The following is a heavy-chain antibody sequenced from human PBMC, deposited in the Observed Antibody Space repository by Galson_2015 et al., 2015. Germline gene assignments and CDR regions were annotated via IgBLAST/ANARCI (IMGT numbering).Heavy chain of an antibody. Sequence: SLRLSCAASGFTFSNYWMYWVRHAPGKGLVWVSRIKSDGSSTDYADSVKGRFTISRDNAKNTLYLQMNSLSAEDTAVYYCARENWYFDLWGRGTLVTVSS. CDR1: GFTFSNYW. CDR3: ARENWYFDL. CDR2: IKSDGSST. V-gene: IGHV3-74*01. J-gene: IGHJ2*01.